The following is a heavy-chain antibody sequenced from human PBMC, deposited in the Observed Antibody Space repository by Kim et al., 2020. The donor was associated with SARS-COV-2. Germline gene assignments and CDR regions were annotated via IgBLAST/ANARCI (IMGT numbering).Heavy chain of an antibody. J-gene: IGHJ6*02. V-gene: IGHV3-30-3*01. CDR1: GFTFSSYP. Sequence: GGSLRLSCAASGFTFSSYPMHWVRQAPGKGLEWVAVLTYDGNNKYYADSVKGRFTISRDNSRNTLYLQMSSLRVDDTAVYYCAKDKGFHGLGSVGAMDVWGQGTTVTVSS. CDR3: AKDKGFHGLGSVGAMDV. CDR2: LTYDGNNK. D-gene: IGHD3-10*01.